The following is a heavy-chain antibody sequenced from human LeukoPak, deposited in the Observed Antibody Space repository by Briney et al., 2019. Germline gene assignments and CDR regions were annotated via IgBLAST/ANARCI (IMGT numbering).Heavy chain of an antibody. CDR3: AIAAGWELGY. Sequence: GGSLRLSCAVSGFTSSRDWMSGGRQTPERGGEWGANIKEDAGEENYVDSVKGGCTISRDNAKNSLYLQMNSLRAEDTAVYYCAIAAGWELGYWGQGPLVTVSS. J-gene: IGHJ4*02. CDR1: GFTSSRDW. CDR2: IKEDAGEE. D-gene: IGHD6-25*01. V-gene: IGHV3-7*01.